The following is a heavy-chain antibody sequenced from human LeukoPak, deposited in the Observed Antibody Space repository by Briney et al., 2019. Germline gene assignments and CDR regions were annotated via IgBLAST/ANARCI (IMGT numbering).Heavy chain of an antibody. V-gene: IGHV3-23*01. J-gene: IGHJ3*02. CDR3: VQEGPRGLAFDI. CDR1: GVTFNSYV. CDR2: ISGSGSGT. Sequence: QSGGSLRLSCEASGVTFNSYVMSWVRQAPGKGPEWVSGISGSGSGTYYADSVKGRFAISRDNSKNTLYLQMNSLRVEDTAVYYCVQEGPRGLAFDIWGQETKVTVSS.